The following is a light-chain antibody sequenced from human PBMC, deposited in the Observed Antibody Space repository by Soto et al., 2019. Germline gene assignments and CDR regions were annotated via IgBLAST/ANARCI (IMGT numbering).Light chain of an antibody. V-gene: IGKV1-39*01. CDR1: QSISTY. J-gene: IGKJ1*01. CDR3: QQSASTPWT. Sequence: DIQMTQSPSSLSASVGDRVTITCRASQSISTYLNWYQQAPGKAPKLLISTASSLQSGVPSRFSGSGSGTDFTLTINSLQPEDFATYYCQQSASTPWTFGQGTTVEIK. CDR2: TAS.